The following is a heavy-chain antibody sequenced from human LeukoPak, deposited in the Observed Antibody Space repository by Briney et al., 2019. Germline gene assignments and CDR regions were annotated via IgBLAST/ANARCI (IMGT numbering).Heavy chain of an antibody. CDR2: ISDDGSNK. D-gene: IGHD6-19*01. J-gene: IGHJ4*02. Sequence: GRSLRLSCAASGFTFSNYAMHWVRQAPGKGLEWVAVISDDGSNKYYGDSVKGRFTISRDNSKNTVYLQMNSLRAEDTAVYYCAKDRYSSGWYSDFDYWGQGTPVTVSS. V-gene: IGHV3-30*18. CDR3: AKDRYSSGWYSDFDY. CDR1: GFTFSNYA.